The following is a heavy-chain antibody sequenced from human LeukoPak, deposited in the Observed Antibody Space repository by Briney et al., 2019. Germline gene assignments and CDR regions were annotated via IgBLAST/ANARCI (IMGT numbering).Heavy chain of an antibody. CDR2: IYYSGST. D-gene: IGHD3-10*01. CDR3: ASANPTFRISMVRGVIPVDWFDP. J-gene: IGHJ5*02. V-gene: IGHV4-31*03. Sequence: SQTQSLTCTVSGGSISSGGYYWSWIRQHPGKGLEWIGYIYYSGSTYYNPSLKSRVTISVDTSKNQFSLRLSSVTAADTAVYYCASANPTFRISMVRGVIPVDWFDPWGQGTLVTASS. CDR1: GGSISSGGYY.